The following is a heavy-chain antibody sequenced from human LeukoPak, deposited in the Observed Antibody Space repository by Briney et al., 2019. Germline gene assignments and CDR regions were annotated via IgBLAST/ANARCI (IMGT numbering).Heavy chain of an antibody. CDR1: GFTFGDYA. D-gene: IGHD3-10*01. V-gene: IGHV3-49*03. Sequence: GGSLRLSCTASGFTFGDYAMSWFRQAPGKGLEWVGFIISKAYGWTTEYAGSVKGRFTISRDDSKSIASLQMNSLKTEDTAVYYCTRVLLWFGELSRVDCWGQGTLVTVSS. CDR3: TRVLLWFGELSRVDC. J-gene: IGHJ4*02. CDR2: IISKAYGWTT.